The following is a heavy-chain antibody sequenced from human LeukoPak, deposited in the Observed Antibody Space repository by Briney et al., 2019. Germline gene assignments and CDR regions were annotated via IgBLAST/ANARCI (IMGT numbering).Heavy chain of an antibody. J-gene: IGHJ4*02. CDR2: TSSSDAGT. V-gene: IGHV3-23*01. Sequence: AGGSLRLSCAASGFTLNNYAMSWVRQAPGKGLEWVSATSSSDAGTYHADSVRGRFTSSRDNSKNTLDLQMNSLRAEDAAVYYCARAPVTSCSGVLCYPFDYWGQGTLVTVSS. CDR3: ARAPVTSCSGVLCYPFDY. D-gene: IGHD2-15*01. CDR1: GFTLNNYA.